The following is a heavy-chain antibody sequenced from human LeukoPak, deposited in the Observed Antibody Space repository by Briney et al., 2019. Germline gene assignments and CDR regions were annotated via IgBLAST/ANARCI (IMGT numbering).Heavy chain of an antibody. CDR3: ARQYCSGGTCYHYY. Sequence: GGSLRLSCAASGFSFSTNGMNWVRQAPGKGLEWVSSISSSSTYIYYADSVKGRFTISRDNARSSLYLQMNSLRVEDTAIYYCARQYCSGGTCYHYYWGQGTLVTVSS. V-gene: IGHV3-21*01. CDR1: GFSFSTNG. CDR2: ISSSSTYI. J-gene: IGHJ4*02. D-gene: IGHD2-15*01.